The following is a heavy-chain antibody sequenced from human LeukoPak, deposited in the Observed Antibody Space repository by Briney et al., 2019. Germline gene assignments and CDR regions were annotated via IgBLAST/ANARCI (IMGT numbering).Heavy chain of an antibody. CDR3: ARLGGSSWYFDY. V-gene: IGHV4-39*01. J-gene: IGHJ4*02. Sequence: SETLSLTCTVSGGSISSYYWGWIRQPPGKGLEWIGSIYYSGSTYYNPSLKSRVTISVDTSKNQFSLKLSSVTAADTAVYYCARLGGSSWYFDYWGQGTLVTVSS. D-gene: IGHD6-13*01. CDR2: IYYSGST. CDR1: GGSISSYY.